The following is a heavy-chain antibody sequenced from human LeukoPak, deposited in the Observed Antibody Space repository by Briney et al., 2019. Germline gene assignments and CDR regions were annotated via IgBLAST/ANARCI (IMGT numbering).Heavy chain of an antibody. D-gene: IGHD3-22*01. J-gene: IGHJ6*03. V-gene: IGHV4-59*01. CDR3: ARLTTMTIGTYYYYMDV. Sequence: SETLSLTCTVSGGSMNTYYWSWIRQPPGKGLEWIGYVYYRGSTNYSPSLKGRVTISADTPKNQFSLKLISVTAADTAVYFCARLTTMTIGTYYYYMDVWGKGTTVIVSS. CDR1: GGSMNTYY. CDR2: VYYRGST.